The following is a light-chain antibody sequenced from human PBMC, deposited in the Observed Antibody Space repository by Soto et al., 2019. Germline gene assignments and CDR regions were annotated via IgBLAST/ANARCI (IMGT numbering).Light chain of an antibody. CDR3: CSYVSSKTYL. CDR1: SSDVGGYNY. V-gene: IGLV2-11*01. J-gene: IGLJ1*01. Sequence: QSALTQPRSVSGSPGQSVTISCTGTSSDVGGYNYVSWYQQHPGKAPKLIIYEVTNRPSGVSDRFSGSKSDNTASLTISGLQTEDEADYYCCSYVSSKTYLFGTGTKLTVL. CDR2: EVT.